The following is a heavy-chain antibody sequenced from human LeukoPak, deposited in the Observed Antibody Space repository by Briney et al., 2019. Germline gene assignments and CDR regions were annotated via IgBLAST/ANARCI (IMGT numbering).Heavy chain of an antibody. D-gene: IGHD2-2*01. V-gene: IGHV4-59*01. CDR1: GGSISSYY. CDR2: IHYSGST. Sequence: SETLSLTCTVSGGSISSYYWSWIRQPPGKGLEWIGYIHYSGSTNYNPSLKSRVTISVDTSKNQFSLKLSSVTAADTAVYYCARDLPYCSSTSCHTGFDPWGQGTLVTVSS. CDR3: ARDLPYCSSTSCHTGFDP. J-gene: IGHJ5*02.